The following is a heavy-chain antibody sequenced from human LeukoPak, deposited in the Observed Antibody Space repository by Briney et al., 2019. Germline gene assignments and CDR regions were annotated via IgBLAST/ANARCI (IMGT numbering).Heavy chain of an antibody. Sequence: PGGSLRLSCAASGFTFSSYSMNWVRQAPGKGLEWVSSISSSSSYIYYADSVKGRFTISRDNSKNTLYLQMNSLRAEDTAVYYCAKVSSSWPDRENYFDYWGQGTLVTVSS. CDR2: ISSSSSYI. D-gene: IGHD6-13*01. CDR3: AKVSSSWPDRENYFDY. CDR1: GFTFSSYS. V-gene: IGHV3-21*04. J-gene: IGHJ4*02.